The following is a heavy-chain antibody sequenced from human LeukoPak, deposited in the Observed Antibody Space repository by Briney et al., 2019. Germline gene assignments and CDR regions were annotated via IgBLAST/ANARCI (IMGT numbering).Heavy chain of an antibody. D-gene: IGHD1-26*01. CDR2: IYSGGST. V-gene: IGHV3-53*01. CDR1: GFTVRNNY. Sequence: GGSLRLSCAASGFTVRNNYMSWVRQAPGKGLEWVSVIYSGGSTYYADSVKGRFTFSKDNSKNTLYLQMTNLRVEDTAAYYCARGVGQDAFDIWGQGTTVTVSS. J-gene: IGHJ3*02. CDR3: ARGVGQDAFDI.